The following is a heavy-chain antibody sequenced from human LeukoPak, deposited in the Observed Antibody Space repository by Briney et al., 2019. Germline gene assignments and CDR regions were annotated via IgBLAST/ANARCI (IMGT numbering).Heavy chain of an antibody. V-gene: IGHV3-23*01. Sequence: GGSLRLSCAASGFTFSTYAMTWVRQAPGKWLEWVSAITNIGGGTFYEDPVKGRFTISRDNSKNTLYLQMNGLRDEDTAVYYCAKFFRNSGWFFDYWDQGTLVTVSS. CDR2: ITNIGGGT. CDR3: AKFFRNSGWFFDY. CDR1: GFTFSTYA. J-gene: IGHJ4*02. D-gene: IGHD6-19*01.